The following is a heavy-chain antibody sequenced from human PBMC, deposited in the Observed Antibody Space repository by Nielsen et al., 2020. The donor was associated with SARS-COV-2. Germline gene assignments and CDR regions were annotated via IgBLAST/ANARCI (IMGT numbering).Heavy chain of an antibody. CDR3: ARTGRNMVNYYGMDV. Sequence: ASVKVSCKASGYTFTSYYMHWVRQAPGQGLEWMGIINPSGGSTSYAQKFQGRVTMTRDTSTSTVYMELSSLGAEDTAVYYCARTGRNMVNYYGMDVWGQGTTVTVS. D-gene: IGHD5-18*01. CDR2: INPSGGST. V-gene: IGHV1-46*01. J-gene: IGHJ6*02. CDR1: GYTFTSYY.